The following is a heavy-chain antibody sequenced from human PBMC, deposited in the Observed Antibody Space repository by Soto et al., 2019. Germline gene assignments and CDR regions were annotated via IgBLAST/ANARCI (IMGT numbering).Heavy chain of an antibody. D-gene: IGHD3-3*01. CDR1: GDSVSNNGAA. V-gene: IGHV6-1*01. Sequence: SQTLSLTCAISGDSVSNNGAAWSWIRQSPSRGLEWLGRTYYRSKWYSDYAVSVKSRITINPDTSKNQFSLQLNSVIPEDTAVYYCARVTTKLFDHWGQGTPVTVSS. J-gene: IGHJ5*02. CDR2: TYYRSKWYS. CDR3: ARVTTKLFDH.